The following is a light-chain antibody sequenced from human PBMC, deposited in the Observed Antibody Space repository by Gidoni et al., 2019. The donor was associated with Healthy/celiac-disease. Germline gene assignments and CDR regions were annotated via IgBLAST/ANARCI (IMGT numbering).Light chain of an antibody. CDR3: SSYTSSSTPLYV. J-gene: IGLJ1*01. CDR2: EVS. V-gene: IGLV2-14*01. CDR1: SSDVGGYNY. Sequence: QSALTQPASVSGSPGQSITISCPGTSSDVGGYNYVSWYQQHPGKAPKLMIYEVSNRPSGVSNRFSGSKSGNTASLTISGLQAEDEADYYCSSYTSSSTPLYVFGTGTKFTVL.